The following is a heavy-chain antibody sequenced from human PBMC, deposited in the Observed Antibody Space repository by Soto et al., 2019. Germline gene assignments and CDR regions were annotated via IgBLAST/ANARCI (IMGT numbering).Heavy chain of an antibody. Sequence: QVQLQESGPGLVKPSQTLSLTCTVSGGSINSGGYCWSWIRQHPGKGLDWIGCISYGGSTSYNPSLKSRVTISVDTSKNQLSLKLTSVTAVDTAVYYCSRGILVWGQGALITVSS. CDR3: SRGILV. D-gene: IGHD5-18*01. CDR1: GGSINSGGYC. V-gene: IGHV4-31*03. J-gene: IGHJ4*02. CDR2: ISYGGST.